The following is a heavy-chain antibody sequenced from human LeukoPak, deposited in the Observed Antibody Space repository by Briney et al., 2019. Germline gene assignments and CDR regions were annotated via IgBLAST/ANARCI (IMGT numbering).Heavy chain of an antibody. CDR2: ISGSGGGT. V-gene: IGHV3-23*01. Sequence: GGSLRLSCAVSGITLSNYAMSWVRQAPGQGLEWVAGISGSGGGTTYADSVKGRFTNTRDNPKNTLYLQMNNLRADDTAVYFCAKRGVVSRVILVGFHKEAYYFDSWGQGALVTVSS. J-gene: IGHJ4*02. D-gene: IGHD3-22*01. CDR3: AKRGVVSRVILVGFHKEAYYFDS. CDR1: GITLSNYA.